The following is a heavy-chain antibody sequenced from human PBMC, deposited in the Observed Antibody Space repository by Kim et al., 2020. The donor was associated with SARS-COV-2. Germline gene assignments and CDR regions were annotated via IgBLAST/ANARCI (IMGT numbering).Heavy chain of an antibody. CDR3: ARDLQKYQLLGDYGMDV. CDR2: IYYSGST. CDR1: GGSVSSGSYY. J-gene: IGHJ6*02. D-gene: IGHD2-2*01. V-gene: IGHV4-61*01. Sequence: SETLSLTCTVSGGSVSSGSYYWSWIRQPPGKGLEWIGYIYYSGSTNYNPSLKSRVTVTVDTSKNQFSLKLSSVTAADTAVYYCARDLQKYQLLGDYGMDVWGQGTTVTVSS.